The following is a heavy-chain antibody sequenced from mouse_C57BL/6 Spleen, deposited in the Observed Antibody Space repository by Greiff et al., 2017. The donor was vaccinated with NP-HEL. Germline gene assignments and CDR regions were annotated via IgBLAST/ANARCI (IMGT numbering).Heavy chain of an antibody. J-gene: IGHJ3*01. V-gene: IGHV5-17*01. CDR3: ARNYDYDDGFAY. D-gene: IGHD2-4*01. CDR1: GFTFSDYG. CDR2: ISSGSSTI. Sequence: EVKLVESGGGLVKPGGSLKLSCAASGFTFSDYGMHWVRQAPEKGLEWVAYISSGSSTIYYADTAKGRFTISRDNAKNTLFLQMTSLRSEDTAMYYCARNYDYDDGFAYWGQGTLVTVSA.